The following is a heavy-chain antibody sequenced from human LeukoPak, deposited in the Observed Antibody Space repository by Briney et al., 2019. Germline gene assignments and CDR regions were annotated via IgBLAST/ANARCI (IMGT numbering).Heavy chain of an antibody. CDR2: IYPGDSDT. Sequence: KAGGSLGLSCEASGYTFDDYAMHWVRQAPGKGLEWMAIIYPGDSDTRYSPSFQGQVTISADKPISTAYLQWSSLKASDTAMYYCATGNLFDYWGQGTLVTVSS. V-gene: IGHV5-51*04. CDR3: ATGNLFDY. CDR1: GYTFDDYA. J-gene: IGHJ4*02.